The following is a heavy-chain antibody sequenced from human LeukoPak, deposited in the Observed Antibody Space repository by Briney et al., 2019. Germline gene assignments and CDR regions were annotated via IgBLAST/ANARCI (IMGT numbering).Heavy chain of an antibody. CDR2: ISSNGGST. V-gene: IGHV3-64D*09. CDR3: VKGSAVPLACYFDY. J-gene: IGHJ4*02. CDR1: GFTFSSYA. Sequence: PGGSLRLSCSASGFTFSSYAMHWVRQAPGKGLEYVSAISSNGGSTYYADSVKGRFTISRDNSKNTLYLQMSSLRAEDTAVYYCVKGSAVPLACYFDYWGQGTLVTVSS. D-gene: IGHD3-3*02.